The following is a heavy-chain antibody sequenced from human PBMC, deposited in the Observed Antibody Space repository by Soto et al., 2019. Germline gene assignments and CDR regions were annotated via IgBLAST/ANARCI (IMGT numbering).Heavy chain of an antibody. Sequence: GVHRLSSAASGFTFSSYAMHWVRQAPGKGLEWVALISYDGSDKDYADSVKGRFTISRDNAKNTLYLQMNSLRAEDTAVYYCAVAVAGPTAIGYWGQGTLVTVSS. CDR1: GFTFSSYA. CDR3: AVAVAGPTAIGY. CDR2: ISYDGSDK. J-gene: IGHJ4*02. D-gene: IGHD6-19*01. V-gene: IGHV3-30-3*01.